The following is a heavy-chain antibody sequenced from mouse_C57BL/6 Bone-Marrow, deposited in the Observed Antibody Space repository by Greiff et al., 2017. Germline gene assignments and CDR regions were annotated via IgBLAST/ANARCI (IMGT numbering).Heavy chain of an antibody. J-gene: IGHJ4*01. CDR3: GSLGFAYAMDY. CDR1: GFTFSSYG. CDR2: ISSGGSYT. Sequence: EVTLVESGGDLVKPGGSLKLSCAASGFTFSSYGMSWVRQTPDKRLEWVATISSGGSYTYYPDSVKGRFTLSKDNAKNTLYLQMSRLKSEDTAMDYCGSLGFAYAMDYWGQGTSVTVSS. D-gene: IGHD4-1*01. V-gene: IGHV5-6*02.